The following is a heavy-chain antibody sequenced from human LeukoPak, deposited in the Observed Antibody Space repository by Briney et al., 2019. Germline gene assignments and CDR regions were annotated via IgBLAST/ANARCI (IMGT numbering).Heavy chain of an antibody. CDR2: IYYSGST. Sequence: SETLSLTCTVSGGSISSSSYYWGWIRQPPGKGLEWIGSIYYSGSTYYNPSLKSRVTISVDTSKNQFSLKLSSVTAADTAVYYCARQGALTTVTYRFDYWGQGTLVTVSS. D-gene: IGHD4-17*01. V-gene: IGHV4-39*01. CDR1: GGSISSSSYY. CDR3: ARQGALTTVTYRFDY. J-gene: IGHJ4*02.